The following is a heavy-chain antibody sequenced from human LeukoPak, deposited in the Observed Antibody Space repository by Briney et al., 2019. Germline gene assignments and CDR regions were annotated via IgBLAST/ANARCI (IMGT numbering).Heavy chain of an antibody. Sequence: GASLRLSCAASGFTFSSYAMSWVRQVPGKGLEWVSAISGSGGSTYYADSVKGRFTISRDNSKNTLYLQMNSLRAEDTAVYYCAKSWIAARPNVYYFDYWGQGTLVTVSS. CDR1: GFTFSSYA. D-gene: IGHD6-6*01. CDR2: ISGSGGST. CDR3: AKSWIAARPNVYYFDY. V-gene: IGHV3-23*01. J-gene: IGHJ4*02.